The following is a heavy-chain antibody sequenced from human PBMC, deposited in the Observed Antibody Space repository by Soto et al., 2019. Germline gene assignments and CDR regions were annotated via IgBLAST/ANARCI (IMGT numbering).Heavy chain of an antibody. J-gene: IGHJ2*01. V-gene: IGHV3-48*01. Sequence: EVQLVESGGGLVQPGGSLRLSCAASGFTFSSYSMNWVRQAPGKGLEWVSYISSSSSTIYYADSVKGRFTISRDNAKNSLYLQMNSLRAEDTAVYYCARDSGYDFWGGEPNWYFDLWGRGTLVTVSS. D-gene: IGHD3-3*01. CDR3: ARDSGYDFWGGEPNWYFDL. CDR1: GFTFSSYS. CDR2: ISSSSSTI.